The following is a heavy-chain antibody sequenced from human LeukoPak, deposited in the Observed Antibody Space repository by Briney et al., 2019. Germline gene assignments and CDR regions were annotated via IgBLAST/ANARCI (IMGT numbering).Heavy chain of an antibody. Sequence: SVKVSCKASGGTFSSYAISWVRQAPGQGLEWMGRIIPILGIANYAQKFQGRVTITADKSTSTAYMELSRLRSEDTAVYYCARGLRTYYYDSSGYATDYWGQGTLATVSS. CDR2: IIPILGIA. D-gene: IGHD3-22*01. CDR1: GGTFSSYA. V-gene: IGHV1-69*04. J-gene: IGHJ4*02. CDR3: ARGLRTYYYDSSGYATDY.